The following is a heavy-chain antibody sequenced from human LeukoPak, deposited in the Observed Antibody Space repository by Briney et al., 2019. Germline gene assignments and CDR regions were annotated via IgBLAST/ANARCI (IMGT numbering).Heavy chain of an antibody. CDR3: ARDLWGVYAFDI. CDR1: GFTFDDYA. V-gene: IGHV3-21*01. J-gene: IGHJ3*02. CDR2: ISSSSSYI. Sequence: PGGSLRLSCAASGFTFDDYAMSWVRQTPGKGLEWVSSISSSSSYIYYADSVKGRFTISRDNAKNSLYLQMNSLRAEDTAVYYCARDLWGVYAFDIWGQGTMVTVSS. D-gene: IGHD3-16*01.